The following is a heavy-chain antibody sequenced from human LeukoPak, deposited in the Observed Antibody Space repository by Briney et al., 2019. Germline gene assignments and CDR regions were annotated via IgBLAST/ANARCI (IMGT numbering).Heavy chain of an antibody. J-gene: IGHJ6*03. D-gene: IGHD2-2*01. V-gene: IGHV3-30*02. CDR2: IRYDGSNK. Sequence: GGSLRLSSAASGFTFSSYGMHWVRQAPGKGLEWLAFIRYDGSNKYYADSVKGRFTISRDNSKNTLYLQMNSLRAEDTAVYYCANSLCNSTSCYYYHMDVWGKGTTVPVSS. CDR1: GFTFSSYG. CDR3: ANSLCNSTSCYYYHMDV.